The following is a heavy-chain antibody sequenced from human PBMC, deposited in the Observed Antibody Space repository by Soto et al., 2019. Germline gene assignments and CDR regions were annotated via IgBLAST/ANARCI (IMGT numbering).Heavy chain of an antibody. D-gene: IGHD3-3*01. Sequence: QVQLQQWGAGLLKPSETLSLTCAVYGGSFSGYYWSWIRQPPGKGLEWIGEINHSGSTNYNPSLTSRVTISVDTSKNQFSLKLSSVTAADTAVYYCARARDFWSGYYQWGQGTLVTVSS. CDR3: ARARDFWSGYYQ. CDR2: INHSGST. J-gene: IGHJ4*02. V-gene: IGHV4-34*01. CDR1: GGSFSGYY.